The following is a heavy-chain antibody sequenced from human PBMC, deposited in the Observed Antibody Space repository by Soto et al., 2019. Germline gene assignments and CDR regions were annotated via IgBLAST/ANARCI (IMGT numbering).Heavy chain of an antibody. Sequence: QVHLVESGGGVVQPGTSLRLSCAASGFTFSYYGMHWVRQAPGQGLEWVAFIWFDGTREFYTDSVKGRFSISRDNSNNTLYLQLNSLTAEDKALYYCVRVSTGDTAPNYFDFWGQGTLVTVSS. CDR2: IWFDGTRE. V-gene: IGHV3-33*01. J-gene: IGHJ4*02. CDR3: VRVSTGDTAPNYFDF. D-gene: IGHD2-21*02. CDR1: GFTFSYYG.